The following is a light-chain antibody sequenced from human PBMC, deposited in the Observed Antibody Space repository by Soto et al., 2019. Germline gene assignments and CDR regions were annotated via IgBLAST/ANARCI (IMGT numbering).Light chain of an antibody. J-gene: IGLJ2*01. CDR3: SSYSSSSTLVV. V-gene: IGLV2-14*03. CDR2: DVS. CDR1: SSDVGEYNY. Sequence: QSALTQPASVSGSPGQSITISCTGTSSDVGEYNYVSWYQQHPGKAPKLLIYDVSDRPSGVSNRFSGSKSGNTASLTISGLQAEDEADYYCSSYSSSSTLVVFGGGTKLTVL.